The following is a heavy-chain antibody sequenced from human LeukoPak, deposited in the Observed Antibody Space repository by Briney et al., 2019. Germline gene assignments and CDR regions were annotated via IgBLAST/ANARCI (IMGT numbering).Heavy chain of an antibody. CDR1: GYTFTSYD. D-gene: IGHD3-22*01. Sequence: GASVKVSCKASGYTFTSYDINWVRQATGQGLEWMGWMNPNSGNTGYAQKFQGRVTMTRNTSISTAYMELSSLRSEDTAVYYCARVKRGSGYYLYWGQGTLVTVSS. V-gene: IGHV1-8*01. CDR3: ARVKRGSGYYLY. J-gene: IGHJ4*02. CDR2: MNPNSGNT.